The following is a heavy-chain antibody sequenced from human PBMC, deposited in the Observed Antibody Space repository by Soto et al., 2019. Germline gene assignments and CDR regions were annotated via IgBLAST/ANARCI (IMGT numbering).Heavy chain of an antibody. J-gene: IGHJ6*02. CDR3: ARDREWELYYYYYGMDV. V-gene: IGHV3-7*01. Sequence: GGSLSLSCAASGFPFSSYWMSWVRQAPGKGLEWVANIKQDGSEKYYVDSVKGRFTISRDNAKNSLYLQMNSLRAEDTAVYYCARDREWELYYYYYGMDVWGQGTTVTVSS. D-gene: IGHD1-26*01. CDR1: GFPFSSYW. CDR2: IKQDGSEK.